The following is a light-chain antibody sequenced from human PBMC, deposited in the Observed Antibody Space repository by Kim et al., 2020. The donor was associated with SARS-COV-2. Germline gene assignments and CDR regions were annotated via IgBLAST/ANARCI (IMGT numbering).Light chain of an antibody. CDR3: QHRRTWPLT. CDR1: QYIDNW. V-gene: IGKV3-11*01. J-gene: IGKJ2*01. Sequence: SLSPGHRAARSTRASQYIDNWLAWYQQKPGQVPRLLIYDASNRATGIPARFSGSGSGTDFTLTISSLEPEDFAVYYCQHRRTWPLTFGQGTKLEIK. CDR2: DAS.